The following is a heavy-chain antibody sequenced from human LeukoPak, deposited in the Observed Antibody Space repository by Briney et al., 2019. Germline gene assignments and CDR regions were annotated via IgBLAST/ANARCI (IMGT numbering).Heavy chain of an antibody. CDR1: GGSISSYY. D-gene: IGHD2-15*01. J-gene: IGHJ3*02. CDR2: IYYSGST. CDR3: ASRVAPTILDAFDI. Sequence: SETLSLTCTVSGGSISSYYWSWIRQPPGKGLEWIGYIYYSGSTNYNPSLKSRVTISVDTSKNQFSLKLSSVTAADTAVYYCASRVAPTILDAFDIWGQGTMATVSS. V-gene: IGHV4-59*01.